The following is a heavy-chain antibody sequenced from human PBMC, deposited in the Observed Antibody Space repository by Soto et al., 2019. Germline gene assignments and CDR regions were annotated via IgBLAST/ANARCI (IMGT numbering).Heavy chain of an antibody. J-gene: IGHJ4*02. CDR2: IIPILGIA. CDR3: ARRYGSCFDY. Sequence: GAPVNSSSNASGGTFSSYAISWVRQAPGQGLEWMGGIIPILGIANYAQKFQGRVTITADKSTSTAYMELSSLRSEDTAVYHCARRYGSCFDYWGQGTLVTVSS. CDR1: GGTFSSYA. D-gene: IGHD5-18*01. V-gene: IGHV1-69*10.